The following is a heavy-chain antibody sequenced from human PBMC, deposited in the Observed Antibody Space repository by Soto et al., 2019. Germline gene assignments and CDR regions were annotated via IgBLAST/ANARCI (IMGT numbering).Heavy chain of an antibody. J-gene: IGHJ4*02. CDR1: GGTFSSYA. CDR2: IIPIFGTA. V-gene: IGHV1-69*01. Sequence: QVQLVQSGAEVKKPGSSVKVSCKASGGTFSSYAISWVRQAPGQGLEWMGGIIPIFGTANYAQKFQGRVTITADESTSTAYMELSSLRSEDTAVYYCARDYYYGSGSYRQYYFDYWGQGTLVTVSS. D-gene: IGHD3-10*01. CDR3: ARDYYYGSGSYRQYYFDY.